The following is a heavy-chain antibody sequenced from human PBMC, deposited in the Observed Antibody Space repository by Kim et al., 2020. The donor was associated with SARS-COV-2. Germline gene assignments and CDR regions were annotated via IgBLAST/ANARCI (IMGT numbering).Heavy chain of an antibody. D-gene: IGHD3-9*01. V-gene: IGHV1-69*01. J-gene: IGHJ4*02. CDR3: ARGRLRYFDWLLWE. Sequence: AQKFQGRVTITADDSTSTAYMELSSLRSEDTAVYYCARGRLRYFDWLLWEWGQGTLVTVSS.